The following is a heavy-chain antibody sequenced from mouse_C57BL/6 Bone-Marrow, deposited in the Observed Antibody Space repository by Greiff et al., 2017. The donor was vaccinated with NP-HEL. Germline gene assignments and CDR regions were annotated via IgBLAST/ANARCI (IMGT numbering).Heavy chain of an antibody. CDR2: ISYSGST. V-gene: IGHV3-1*01. D-gene: IGHD1-1*01. J-gene: IGHJ4*01. Sequence: EVKLQESGPGMVKPSQSLSLTCTVTGYSITSGYDWHWIRHFPGNKLEWMGYISYSGSTNYNPSLKSRISITHDTSKNHFFLKLNSVTTEDTATYYCARGATVVADYAMDYWGQGTSVTVSS. CDR1: GYSITSGYD. CDR3: ARGATVVADYAMDY.